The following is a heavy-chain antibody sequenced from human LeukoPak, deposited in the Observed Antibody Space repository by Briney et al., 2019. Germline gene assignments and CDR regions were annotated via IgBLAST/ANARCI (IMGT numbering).Heavy chain of an antibody. CDR2: VYSIGST. V-gene: IGHV4-39*01. D-gene: IGHD4-23*01. Sequence: SETLSLTCTVSGGSISSYYWGWFRQPPGKGLEWIGSVYSIGSTFYNPSLKSRVTVSVDTSNNHFSLKLSSVTAADTAVYYCARHTGGNIDYWGQGTLVTVSS. CDR3: ARHTGGNIDY. J-gene: IGHJ4*02. CDR1: GGSISSYY.